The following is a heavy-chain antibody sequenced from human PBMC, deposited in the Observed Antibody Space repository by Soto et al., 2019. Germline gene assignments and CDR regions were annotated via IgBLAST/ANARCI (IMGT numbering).Heavy chain of an antibody. CDR3: ARDLCGGGCYYYYYGMDV. V-gene: IGHV3-7*03. J-gene: IGHJ6*02. D-gene: IGHD2-15*01. Sequence: GGSLRLSCAASGFTFSSYWMSWVRQAPGKGLEWVANIKQDGSEKYYVDSVKGRFTISRDNAKNSLYLQMNSLRAEDTAVYYCARDLCGGGCYYYYYGMDVWGQGTTVTVSS. CDR2: IKQDGSEK. CDR1: GFTFSSYW.